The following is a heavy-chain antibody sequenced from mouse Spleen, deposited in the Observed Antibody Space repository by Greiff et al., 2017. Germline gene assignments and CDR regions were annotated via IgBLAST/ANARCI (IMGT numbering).Heavy chain of an antibody. V-gene: IGHV1-55*01. J-gene: IGHJ4*01. Sequence: QVQLQQSGAELVKPGASVKMSCKASGYTFTSYWITWVKQRPGQGLEWIGDIYPGSGSTNYNEKFKSKATLTVDTSSSTAYMQLSSLTSEDSAVYYCARDGYYVNYYAMDYWGQGTSVTVSS. CDR3: ARDGYYVNYYAMDY. CDR1: GYTFTSYW. CDR2: IYPGSGST. D-gene: IGHD2-3*01.